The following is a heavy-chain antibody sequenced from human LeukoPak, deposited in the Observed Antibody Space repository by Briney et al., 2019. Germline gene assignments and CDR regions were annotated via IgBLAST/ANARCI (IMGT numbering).Heavy chain of an antibody. CDR2: INHSGST. D-gene: IGHD3-3*01. J-gene: IGHJ6*03. CDR3: ARGNYDFWSGYDYYYMDV. CDR1: GGSFSGYY. V-gene: IGHV4-34*01. Sequence: KPSETLSLTCPVYGGSFSGYYWSWIRQPPGKGLEWIGEINHSGSTNYNPSLKSRVTISVDTSKNQFSLKLSSVTAADTAVYYCARGNYDFWSGYDYYYMDVWGKGTTVTVSS.